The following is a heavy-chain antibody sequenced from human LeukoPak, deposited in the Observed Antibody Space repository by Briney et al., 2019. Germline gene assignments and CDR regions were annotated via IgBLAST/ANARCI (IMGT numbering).Heavy chain of an antibody. CDR1: GFTFSNAW. Sequence: GGSLRLSCAASGFTFSNAWMSWVRQAPGKGLEWVGRIKSKTDGGTTDYAAPVKGRFTISRDDSKNTLYLQMNSLKTEDTAVYYCTTALNRGKAIDYWGQGTLVTVSS. D-gene: IGHD3-10*01. CDR3: TTALNRGKAIDY. CDR2: IKSKTDGGTT. V-gene: IGHV3-15*01. J-gene: IGHJ4*02.